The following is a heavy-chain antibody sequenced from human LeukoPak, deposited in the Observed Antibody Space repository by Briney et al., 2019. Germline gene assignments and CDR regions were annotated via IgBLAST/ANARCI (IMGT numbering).Heavy chain of an antibody. CDR1: GYSFTSYW. CDR2: IYPGDSDT. D-gene: IGHD5-12*01. J-gene: IGHJ4*02. V-gene: IGHV5-51*01. Sequence: GESLKISCRGSGYSFTSYWMGWVRQMPGKGREWGGIIYPGDSDTRYSASFQRQVTISADKSLSTAYLQWSSLKASDTAMYYCARGYGGYDLAGFDYWGQGTLVIVSP. CDR3: ARGYGGYDLAGFDY.